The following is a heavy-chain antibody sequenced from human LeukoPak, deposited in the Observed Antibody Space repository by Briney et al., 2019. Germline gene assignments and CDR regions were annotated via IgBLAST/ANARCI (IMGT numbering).Heavy chain of an antibody. D-gene: IGHD4/OR15-4a*01. J-gene: IGHJ4*02. CDR1: GFTLSSNS. CDR2: IYSDNT. CDR3: ARRAGAYSHPYDY. V-gene: IGHV3-53*01. Sequence: GGSLRLSCTVSGFTLSSNSMSWVRQAPGKGLEWVSFIYSDNTHYSNSVKGRVTISRDNSKKTLYLQMNSLRAEDTAVYYCARRAGAYSHPYDYWGQGTLVTVSS.